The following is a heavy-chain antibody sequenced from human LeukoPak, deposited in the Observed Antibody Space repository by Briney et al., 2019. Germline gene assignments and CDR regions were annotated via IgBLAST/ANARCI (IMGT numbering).Heavy chain of an antibody. Sequence: SETLSLTCAVSGGSISSGGYSWSWIRQPPGKGLEWIGYIYHSGSTYYNPSLKSRVTISVDTSKNQFSLKLSSVTAADTAVYYCARERTVRLLWFGELYPSPFDYWGQGTLVTVSS. V-gene: IGHV4-30-2*01. CDR3: ARERTVRLLWFGELYPSPFDY. CDR1: GGSISSGGYS. CDR2: IYHSGST. D-gene: IGHD3-10*01. J-gene: IGHJ4*02.